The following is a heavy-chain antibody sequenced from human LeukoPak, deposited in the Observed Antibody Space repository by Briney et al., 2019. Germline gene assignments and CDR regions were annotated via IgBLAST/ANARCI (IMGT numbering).Heavy chain of an antibody. CDR2: ISGSGGRT. CDR3: AKGPYYYDSSGYSRRWFDP. V-gene: IGHV3-23*01. CDR1: GFTFSNYW. D-gene: IGHD3-22*01. Sequence: GGSLRLSCAASGFTFSNYWMSWVRQAPGKGLEWVSAISGSGGRTYYADSVKGRFTISRDNSKNTLYLQMNSLRAEDTAVYYCAKGPYYYDSSGYSRRWFDPWGQGILVTVSS. J-gene: IGHJ5*02.